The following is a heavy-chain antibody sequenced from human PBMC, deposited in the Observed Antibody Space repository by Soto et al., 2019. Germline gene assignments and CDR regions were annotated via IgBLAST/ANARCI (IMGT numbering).Heavy chain of an antibody. CDR3: ARHAYDFWRGYYENGMDV. CDR2: IYPGDSDT. V-gene: IGHV5-51*01. J-gene: IGHJ6*02. Sequence: GESLKISCKGSGYSFTSYWIGWVRQMPGKGLEWMGIIYPGDSDTRYSPSFQGQVTISADKSISTAYLQWSSLKASDTAMYYCARHAYDFWRGYYENGMDVWGRGTTVTVSS. CDR1: GYSFTSYW. D-gene: IGHD3-3*01.